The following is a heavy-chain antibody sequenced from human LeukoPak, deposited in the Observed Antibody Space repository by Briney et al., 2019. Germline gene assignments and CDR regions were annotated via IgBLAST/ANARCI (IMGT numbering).Heavy chain of an antibody. CDR2: IKQDGSEK. Sequence: GGSLRLSCAASGFTFSSYSMNWVRQAPGKGLEWVANIKQDGSEKYYVDSVKGRFTISRDNAKNSLYLQMNSLRAEDTAVYYCARDRGYYFDYWGQGTLVTVSS. D-gene: IGHD3-10*01. CDR1: GFTFSSYS. J-gene: IGHJ4*02. V-gene: IGHV3-7*01. CDR3: ARDRGYYFDY.